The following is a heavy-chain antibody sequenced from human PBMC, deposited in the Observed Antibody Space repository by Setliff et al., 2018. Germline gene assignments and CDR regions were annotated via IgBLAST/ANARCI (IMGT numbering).Heavy chain of an antibody. D-gene: IGHD3-10*01. CDR2: ISTDGSSI. CDR1: GFTFSTYW. CDR3: ARDKGVISLDY. V-gene: IGHV3-74*03. J-gene: IGHJ4*02. Sequence: PGGSLRLSCVTSGFTFSTYWMHWVRQAPGQGLVWVARISTDGSSITYADSVQGRFTVSRDNSRNTLYLDMNSLRGEDTAVYSCARDKGVISLDYWGQGTLVTVSS.